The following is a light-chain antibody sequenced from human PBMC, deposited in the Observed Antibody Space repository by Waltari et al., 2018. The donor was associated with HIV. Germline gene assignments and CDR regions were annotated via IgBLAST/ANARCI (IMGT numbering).Light chain of an antibody. CDR1: QSISSY. Sequence: DIQMTQSPSSLSASVGDRVTITCRASQSISSYLNWYQQKPGKAPKRLIYAASSLQSGVPSRFSGSGSVTDFTLTISSLQPEDFATYYCQQSYSTPLYTFGQGTKLEIK. J-gene: IGKJ2*01. CDR2: AAS. CDR3: QQSYSTPLYT. V-gene: IGKV1-39*01.